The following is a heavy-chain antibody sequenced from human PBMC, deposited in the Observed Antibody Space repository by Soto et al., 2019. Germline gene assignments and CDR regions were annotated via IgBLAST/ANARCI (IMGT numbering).Heavy chain of an antibody. CDR2: INAGNGNT. D-gene: IGHD6-19*01. CDR3: ARDRPYSSGWYNV. CDR1: GYTFTSYG. V-gene: IGHV1-3*01. Sequence: ASVKVSCKASGYTFTSYGISWVRQAPGQGLEWMGWINAGNGNTKYSQKFQGRVTITRDTSASTAYMELSSLRSEDTAVYYCARDRPYSSGWYNVWGQGTTVTVSS. J-gene: IGHJ6*02.